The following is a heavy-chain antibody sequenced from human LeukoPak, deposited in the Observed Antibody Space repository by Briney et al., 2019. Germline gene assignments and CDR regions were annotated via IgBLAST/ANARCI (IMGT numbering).Heavy chain of an antibody. Sequence: GGSLRLSCAASRFTFSSYHMNWVRQAPGKGLEWVSSISRSGSYIYYADSVKGRFTVSRDNAKNSLYLQMNSLRAEDTAVYYCARDNDYGDPNMDYYYYYYMDVWGKGTTVTISS. V-gene: IGHV3-21*06. CDR3: ARDNDYGDPNMDYYYYYYMDV. CDR2: ISRSGSYI. D-gene: IGHD4-17*01. CDR1: RFTFSSYH. J-gene: IGHJ6*03.